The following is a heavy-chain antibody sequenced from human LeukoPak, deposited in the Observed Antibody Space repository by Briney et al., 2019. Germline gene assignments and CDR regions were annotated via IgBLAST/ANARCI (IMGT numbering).Heavy chain of an antibody. CDR1: GGSIRSSVYY. J-gene: IGHJ4*02. CDR2: IYYSGST. V-gene: IGHV4-39*07. CDR3: ARQGDLNYYDSSGLWY. D-gene: IGHD3-22*01. Sequence: PSETLSLTCTVSGGSIRSSVYYWGWIRQPPGKGLEWIGSIYYSGSTYYNPSLKSRVTISVDTSKNHFSLKLTSVTAADTAVYYCARQGDLNYYDSSGLWYWGQGTLVTVSS.